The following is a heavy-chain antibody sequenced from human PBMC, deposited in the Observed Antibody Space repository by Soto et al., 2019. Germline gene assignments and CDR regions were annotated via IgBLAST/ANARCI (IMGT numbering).Heavy chain of an antibody. CDR3: ARYRDDFWSGYFRWFDP. V-gene: IGHV4-59*01. J-gene: IGHJ5*02. CDR1: GGSISSYY. CDR2: IYYSGST. Sequence: PSETLSLTCTVSGGSISSYYWSWIRQPPGKGLEWIGYIYYSGSTNYNPSLKSRVTISVGTSKNQFSLKLSSVTAADTAVYYCARYRDDFWSGYFRWFDPWGQGTLVTVSS. D-gene: IGHD3-3*01.